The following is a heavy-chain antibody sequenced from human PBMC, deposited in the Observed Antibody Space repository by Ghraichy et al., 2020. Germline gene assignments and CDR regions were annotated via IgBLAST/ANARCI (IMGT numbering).Heavy chain of an antibody. J-gene: IGHJ6*02. D-gene: IGHD3-22*01. CDR3: ARVKDDSSGLYYSGMDV. CDR1: GGSISSYN. Sequence: SQTLSLTCTVSGGSISSYNWSWIWQPPGPRLGWIGYIYYSGRTNYNPSLTSRVTISVDTSKNQFSLKLSSVTAADTAVYYCARVKDDSSGLYYSGMDVWGQGTTVTVSS. V-gene: IGHV4-59*01. CDR2: IYYSGRT.